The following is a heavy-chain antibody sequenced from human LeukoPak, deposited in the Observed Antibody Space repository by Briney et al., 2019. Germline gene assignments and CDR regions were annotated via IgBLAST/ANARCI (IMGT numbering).Heavy chain of an antibody. CDR2: INHSGST. CDR1: GGSISSGDYY. Sequence: SQTLSLTCTVSGGSISSGDYYWSWIRQHPGKGLEWIGEINHSGSTNYNPSLKSRVTISVDTSKNQFSLKLSSVTAADTAVYYCARWDSGYDYWGQGTLVTVSS. J-gene: IGHJ4*02. V-gene: IGHV4-31*03. D-gene: IGHD5-12*01. CDR3: ARWDSGYDY.